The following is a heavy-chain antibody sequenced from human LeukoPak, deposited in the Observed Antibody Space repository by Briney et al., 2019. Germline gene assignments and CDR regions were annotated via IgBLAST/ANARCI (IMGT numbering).Heavy chain of an antibody. CDR1: GGSFSGYY. CDR3: VRHDGRGGATMGAFDS. CDR2: INHSGST. D-gene: IGHD5-12*01. Sequence: SETLSLTCAVYGGSFSGYYWSWIRQPPGKGLEWIGEINHSGSTNYNPSLKSRVTISLDTSANHFSLQLNSVTAADTAVYYCVRHDGRGGATMGAFDSWGQGSLVTVSS. J-gene: IGHJ5*01. V-gene: IGHV4-34*01.